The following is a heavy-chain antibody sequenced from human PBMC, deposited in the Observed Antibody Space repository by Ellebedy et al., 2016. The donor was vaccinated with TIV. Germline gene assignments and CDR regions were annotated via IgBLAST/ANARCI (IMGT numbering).Heavy chain of an antibody. J-gene: IGHJ4*02. D-gene: IGHD6-19*01. V-gene: IGHV4-4*07. Sequence: MPSETLSLTCTVSGGSISSNYWDWIRQPAGKGLEWIGRIYTSGSTNYNPSLQSRVTMSVDTSKNQFSLKLSSVTAADTAVYYCAGGYSSGWTDYWGQGTLVTVSS. CDR2: IYTSGST. CDR1: GGSISSNY. CDR3: AGGYSSGWTDY.